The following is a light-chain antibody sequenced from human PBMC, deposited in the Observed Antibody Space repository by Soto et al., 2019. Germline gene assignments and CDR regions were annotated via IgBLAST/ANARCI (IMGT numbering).Light chain of an antibody. CDR3: SSYAGSLVV. V-gene: IGLV2-8*01. CDR2: QVT. CDR1: SSDIGAYNY. Sequence: QSALTQPPSASGSPGQSVTISCTGTSSDIGAYNYVSWYRQYPDKAPKLLVYQVTKRPSGVPDRFSGSKSGNTAALTVSGLQAVDEAVYYCSSYAGSLVVFGGGTKLTVL. J-gene: IGLJ2*01.